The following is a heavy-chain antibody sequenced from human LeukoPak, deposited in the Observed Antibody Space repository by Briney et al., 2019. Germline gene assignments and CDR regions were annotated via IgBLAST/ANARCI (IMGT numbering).Heavy chain of an antibody. D-gene: IGHD2-15*01. Sequence: GGSLRLSCAASGFTFSNYWMSWVRQAPGKGLEWVANIKQDGSEKDYVDSVKGRFTISRDNAKNSLDLQMNSLRDEDTAVYYCARARASGRSGFDYWGQGTLVTVSS. J-gene: IGHJ4*02. CDR3: ARARASGRSGFDY. V-gene: IGHV3-7*01. CDR2: IKQDGSEK. CDR1: GFTFSNYW.